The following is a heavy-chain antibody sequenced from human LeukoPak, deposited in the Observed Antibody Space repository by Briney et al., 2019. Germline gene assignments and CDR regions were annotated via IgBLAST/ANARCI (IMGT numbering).Heavy chain of an antibody. CDR2: ISAYNGNT. D-gene: IGHD3-22*01. J-gene: IGHJ4*02. V-gene: IGHV1-18*01. Sequence: GASVKVSCKASGYTFTSYGISWVRQAPGQGLEWMGWISAYNGNTNYAQKLQGRVTMTTDTSTSTAYMELRSLGSDDTAVYYCARDTTRDFYDSSGYYHGHLDYWGQGTLVSVSS. CDR3: ARDTTRDFYDSSGYYHGHLDY. CDR1: GYTFTSYG.